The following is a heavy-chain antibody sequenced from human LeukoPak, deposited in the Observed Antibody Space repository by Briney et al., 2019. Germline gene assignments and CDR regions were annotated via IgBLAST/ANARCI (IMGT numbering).Heavy chain of an antibody. Sequence: PGGSLRLSCAASGFTFSSYAMSWVRQAPGKGLEWVSAISGSGGSTYYADSVEGRFTISRDNSKSTLYLQMNSLRAEDTAVYYCANKISSSWYGGWDYYGMDVWGQGTTVTVSS. CDR3: ANKISSSWYGGWDYYGMDV. CDR2: ISGSGGST. D-gene: IGHD6-13*01. V-gene: IGHV3-23*01. CDR1: GFTFSSYA. J-gene: IGHJ6*02.